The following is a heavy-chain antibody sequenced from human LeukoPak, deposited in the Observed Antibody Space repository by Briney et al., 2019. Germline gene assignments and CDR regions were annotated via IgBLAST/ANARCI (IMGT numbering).Heavy chain of an antibody. CDR2: IKSKTDGGTT. D-gene: IGHD4-17*01. J-gene: IGHJ4*02. CDR1: GFTFSNAW. Sequence: PGGSLRLSCAASGFTFSNAWMSWVRQAPGKGLEWVGRIKSKTDGGTTEYAAPVKGRFTISRDDSKNTLYLQMNSLKTEDTAVYYCTTDPIYGSRSHYWGQGTLVTVSS. CDR3: TTDPIYGSRSHY. V-gene: IGHV3-15*01.